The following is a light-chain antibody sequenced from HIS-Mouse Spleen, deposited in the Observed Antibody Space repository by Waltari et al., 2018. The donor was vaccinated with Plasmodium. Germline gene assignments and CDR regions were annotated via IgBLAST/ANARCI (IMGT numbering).Light chain of an antibody. Sequence: QSALPQPRSVSGSPGQSVTISCTGTRSAVGGYNYVSWYQQHPGNAPKLMIYDVSKRPSGVPDRFSGSKSGNTASLTISGLQAEDEADYYCCSYAGSYTLVFGGGTKLTVL. CDR3: CSYAGSYTLV. J-gene: IGLJ2*01. CDR1: RSAVGGYNY. CDR2: DVS. V-gene: IGLV2-11*01.